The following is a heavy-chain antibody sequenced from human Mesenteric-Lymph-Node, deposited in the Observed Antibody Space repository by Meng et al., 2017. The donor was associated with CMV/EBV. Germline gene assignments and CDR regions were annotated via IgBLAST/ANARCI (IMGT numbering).Heavy chain of an antibody. CDR1: GFTFSTYG. CDR3: ARRYCSSTSCLFDY. V-gene: IGHV3-30*02. Sequence: GGSLRLSCTASGFTFSTYGMHWVRQAPGKGLEWVAFIRFDGSNKFYADSVKGRFTISRDNSKSTLYLHMNSLRAEDTAVYYCARRYCSSTSCLFDYWGQGTLVTVSS. J-gene: IGHJ4*02. D-gene: IGHD2-2*01. CDR2: IRFDGSNK.